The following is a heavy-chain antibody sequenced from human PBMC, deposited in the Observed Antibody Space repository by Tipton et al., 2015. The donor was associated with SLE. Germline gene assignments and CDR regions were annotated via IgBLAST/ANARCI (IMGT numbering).Heavy chain of an antibody. V-gene: IGHV4-34*01. CDR1: GGSFSGYY. J-gene: IGHJ3*02. CDR3: ARGWILRFLEERSDAFDI. Sequence: TLSLTCAVYGGSFSGYYWSWIRQPPGKGLEWIGEINHSGSTNYNPSLKSRVTISVDTSKNQFSPKLSSVTAADTAVYYCARGWILRFLEERSDAFDIWGQGTMVTVSS. D-gene: IGHD3-3*01. CDR2: INHSGST.